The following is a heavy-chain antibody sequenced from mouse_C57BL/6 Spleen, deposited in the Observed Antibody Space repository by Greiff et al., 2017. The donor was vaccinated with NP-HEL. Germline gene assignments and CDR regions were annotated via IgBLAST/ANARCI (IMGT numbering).Heavy chain of an antibody. Sequence: EVQLQQSGPVLVKPGASVKMSCKASGYTFTDYSMNWVKQSHGKSLEWIGVINPYNGGTSYNQKFKGKATLTVDKSSSTAYMELNSLTSEDSAVYYCARRELGQDFDVWGTGTTVTVSS. CDR1: GYTFTDYS. CDR2: INPYNGGT. V-gene: IGHV1-19*01. CDR3: ARRELGQDFDV. J-gene: IGHJ1*03. D-gene: IGHD4-1*01.